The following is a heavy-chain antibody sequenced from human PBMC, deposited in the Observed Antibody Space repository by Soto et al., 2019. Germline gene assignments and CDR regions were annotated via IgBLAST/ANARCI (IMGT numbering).Heavy chain of an antibody. D-gene: IGHD4-17*01. V-gene: IGHV4-31*11. CDR1: GASISSGGYY. J-gene: IGHJ3*02. CDR3: VREGSSTVTALRALDI. Sequence: QVQLQESGPGLVKPSQTLSLTCAVSGASISSGGYYWNWIRQHPGKGLEWIGHIYNSGTTHYNPSLKRRLTISVDTSKNHFFLKLDSLTAADTAVYYCVREGSSTVTALRALDIWGHGTLVTVSP. CDR2: IYNSGTT.